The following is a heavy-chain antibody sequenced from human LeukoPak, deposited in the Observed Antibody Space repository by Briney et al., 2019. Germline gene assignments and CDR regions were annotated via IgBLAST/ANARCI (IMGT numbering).Heavy chain of an antibody. J-gene: IGHJ4*02. V-gene: IGHV3-9*01. CDR1: GFTFDDYA. D-gene: IGHD3-16*01. Sequence: PGGSLRLSCAASGFTFDDYAMHWVRQAPGKGLEWVSGISWNSGSIGYADSVKGRFTISRDNAKNSLYLQMNGLRVEDTAVYYCTRRLDDWGQGTLVTVSS. CDR3: TRRLDD. CDR2: ISWNSGSI.